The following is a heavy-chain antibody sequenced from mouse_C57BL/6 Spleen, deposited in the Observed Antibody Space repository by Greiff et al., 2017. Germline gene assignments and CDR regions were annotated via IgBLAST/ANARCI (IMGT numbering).Heavy chain of an antibody. D-gene: IGHD3-1*01. CDR3: ARSGFAY. CDR2: INPSSGYT. J-gene: IGHJ3*01. CDR1: GYTFTSYT. V-gene: IGHV1-4*01. Sequence: QVHVKQSGAELARPGASVKMSCKASGYTFTSYTMHWVKQRPGKGLEWIGYINPSSGYTKYNQKFKDKATLTADKSSSTAYMQLSSLTSEDSAVYYCARSGFAYWGQGTLVTVSA.